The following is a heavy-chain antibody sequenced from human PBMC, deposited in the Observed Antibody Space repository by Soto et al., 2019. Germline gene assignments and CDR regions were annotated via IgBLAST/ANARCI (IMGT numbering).Heavy chain of an antibody. J-gene: IGHJ4*02. Sequence: RASVKVSCKASGGTFSSYAISWLRQVPGQGLEWMGGIIPVFGTGIYAQKFQGRVTITADKSTNTAYMELSSLRSEDTAVYFCARVGGTGGYTYGLDYWGQGTLVTVSS. CDR1: GGTFSSYA. CDR3: ARVGGTGGYTYGLDY. CDR2: IIPVFGTG. D-gene: IGHD5-18*01. V-gene: IGHV1-69*06.